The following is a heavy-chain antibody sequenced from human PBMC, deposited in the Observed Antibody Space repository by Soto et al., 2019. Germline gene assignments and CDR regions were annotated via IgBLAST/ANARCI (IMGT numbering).Heavy chain of an antibody. CDR2: IASVCGTP. J-gene: IGHJ5*02. CDR1: GGTFSRYA. CDR3: ARDRRLGGSGWWFDP. D-gene: IGHD1-26*01. V-gene: IGHV1-69*06. Sequence: QLVQSGAEARKPGSSVKVSCMAAGGTFSRYAFSWIRQAPGQGLEWMGGIASVCGTPNYARKFRDRVTIVADKITNTTYMELTSLRSEDTAVYFCARDRRLGGSGWWFDPWGQRPLVIVSS.